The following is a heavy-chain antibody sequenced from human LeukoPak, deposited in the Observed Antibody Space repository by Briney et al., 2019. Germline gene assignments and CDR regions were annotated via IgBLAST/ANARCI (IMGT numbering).Heavy chain of an antibody. Sequence: ESLKISCKGSGYSFTTYWIGWVRQMPGKGLEWMGIIYPGDSDTRYSPSFQGQVTISADKSISTAYLQWSSLKASDTAMYYCAKSYSAVFDAFDIWGQGTMVTVSS. CDR1: GYSFTTYW. V-gene: IGHV5-51*01. CDR2: IYPGDSDT. J-gene: IGHJ3*02. D-gene: IGHD2-15*01. CDR3: AKSYSAVFDAFDI.